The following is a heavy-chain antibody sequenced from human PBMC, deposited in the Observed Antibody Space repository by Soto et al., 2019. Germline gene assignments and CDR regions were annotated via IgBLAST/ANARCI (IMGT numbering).Heavy chain of an antibody. D-gene: IGHD3-3*01. CDR3: ARILGVYDFWSGYYMALDY. CDR2: IFSNGEK. V-gene: IGHV2-26*01. J-gene: IGHJ4*02. Sequence: SGPTLVNPTETLTLTCTVSGFSLSNARMGVSWIRQPPGKALEWLAHIFSNGEKSNSTSLKSRLTISKDTSKSQVVLTMTNMDPVDTATYYCARILGVYDFWSGYYMALDYWGQGTLVTVSS. CDR1: GFSLSNARMG.